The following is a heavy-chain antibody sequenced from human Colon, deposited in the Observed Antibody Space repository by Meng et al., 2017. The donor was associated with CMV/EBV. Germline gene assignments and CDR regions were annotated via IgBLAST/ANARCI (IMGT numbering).Heavy chain of an antibody. D-gene: IGHD2-21*01. V-gene: IGHV3-23*01. CDR2: IRADDGRT. CDR1: GFIFSAYH. CDR3: AKATDFAS. J-gene: IGHJ4*02. Sequence: GGSLRLSCAASGFIFSAYHMNWVRQAPGKGLEWVSGIRADDGRTFYAASVRGRLTISRDNSKNTLYLQMHSLRVEDTALYYCAKATDFASWGQGTLVTVSS.